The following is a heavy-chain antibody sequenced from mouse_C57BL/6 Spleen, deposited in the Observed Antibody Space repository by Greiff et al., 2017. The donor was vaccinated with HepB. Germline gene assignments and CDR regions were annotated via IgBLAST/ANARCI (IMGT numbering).Heavy chain of an antibody. CDR1: GFNIKDDY. J-gene: IGHJ3*01. CDR2: IDPENGDT. V-gene: IGHV14-4*01. Sequence: VQLQQSGAELVRPGASVKLSCTASGFNIKDDYMHWVKQRPEQGLEWIGWIDPENGDTEYASKFQGKATITADTSSNTAYMQLSSLTSEDSAVYYCAREEALGRFAYWGQGTLVTVSA. CDR3: AREEALGRFAY. D-gene: IGHD4-1*01.